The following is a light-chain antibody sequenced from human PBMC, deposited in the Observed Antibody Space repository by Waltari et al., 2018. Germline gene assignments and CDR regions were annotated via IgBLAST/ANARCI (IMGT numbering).Light chain of an antibody. Sequence: QSVLTQPPSASGAPGQRVTISCSGSSSDIGSNYVYWFQQIPGTAPKLLIYRNNRRPSGVPDRFSGSKSGTSASLAISGRRSEDETDYYCAAWDDNLRLWVFGGGTQLTVL. CDR1: SSDIGSNY. CDR2: RNN. J-gene: IGLJ3*02. CDR3: AAWDDNLRLWV. V-gene: IGLV1-47*01.